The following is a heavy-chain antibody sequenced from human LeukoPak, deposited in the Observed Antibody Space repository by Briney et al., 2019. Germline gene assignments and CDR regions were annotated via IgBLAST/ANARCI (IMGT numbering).Heavy chain of an antibody. D-gene: IGHD3-10*01. CDR2: INYSGNT. CDR3: ARETRGYYVSGNCYFDY. J-gene: IGHJ4*02. Sequence: SETLSLTCAVYGGSFSGYYWSWIRQPPGKGLEWIGEINYSGNTNYNPSLKSRVTISLDTSKNQFSLKLSSVTAADTAVYYCARETRGYYVSGNCYFDYWGQGSLVTVSS. V-gene: IGHV4-34*01. CDR1: GGSFSGYY.